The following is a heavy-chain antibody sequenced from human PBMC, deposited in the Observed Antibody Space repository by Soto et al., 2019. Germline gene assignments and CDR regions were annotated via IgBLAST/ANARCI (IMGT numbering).Heavy chain of an antibody. J-gene: IGHJ6*02. CDR2: ITSSSSTI. V-gene: IGHV3-48*02. CDR1: GFTFSNYT. Sequence: VQLVESGGGLVQPGGSLRLSCAASGFTFSNYTMNWVRQAPGKGLEWVSYITSSSSTIYYADSVKGRFTISRDNAKNSLYLQMNSLRDEDTAVYYCARTLAAAAYYYYYGMDVWGQGTTVTVSS. D-gene: IGHD6-13*01. CDR3: ARTLAAAAYYYYYGMDV.